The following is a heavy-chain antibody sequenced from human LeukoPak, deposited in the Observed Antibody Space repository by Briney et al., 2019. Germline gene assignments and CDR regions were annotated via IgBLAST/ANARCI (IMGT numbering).Heavy chain of an antibody. V-gene: IGHV4-34*01. D-gene: IGHD3-10*01. CDR2: INHSGST. Sequence: SETLSLTCAVYGGSFSGYYWSWIRQPPGKRLEWIGEINHSGSTNYNPSLKSRVTISVDTSKNQFSLKLSSVTAADTAVYYCARGDSGDGSGSYYSFDYWGQGTLVTVSS. J-gene: IGHJ4*02. CDR3: ARGDSGDGSGSYYSFDY. CDR1: GGSFSGYY.